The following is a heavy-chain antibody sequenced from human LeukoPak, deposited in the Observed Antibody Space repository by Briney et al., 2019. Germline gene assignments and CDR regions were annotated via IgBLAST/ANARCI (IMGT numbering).Heavy chain of an antibody. D-gene: IGHD3-22*01. CDR3: ARTYYYESSGWKPDF. CDR2: IRSKSSSGTT. J-gene: IGHJ4*02. Sequence: GGSLRLSCTASGFTFGDYGVTWFRQAPGKGLEWTAFIRSKSSSGTTEYAASVKGRFTISRDDSETTAYLQMNDLKTEDTAMYYCARTYYYESSGWKPDFWGQGTLVTVSS. V-gene: IGHV3-49*03. CDR1: GFTFGDYG.